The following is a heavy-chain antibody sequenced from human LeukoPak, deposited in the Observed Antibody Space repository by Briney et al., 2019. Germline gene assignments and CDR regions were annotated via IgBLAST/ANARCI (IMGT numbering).Heavy chain of an antibody. CDR2: ISYDGSNK. V-gene: IGHV3-30-3*01. CDR1: GFTFSSYA. CDR3: ARVVGYSSSWPFDY. J-gene: IGHJ4*02. D-gene: IGHD6-13*01. Sequence: PGGSLRLSCAASGFTFSSYAMHWVRQAPGKGLEWVAVISYDGSNKYYADSVKGRFTVSRDNAKNSLYLQMNSLRAEDTAVYYCARVVGYSSSWPFDYWGQGTLVTVSS.